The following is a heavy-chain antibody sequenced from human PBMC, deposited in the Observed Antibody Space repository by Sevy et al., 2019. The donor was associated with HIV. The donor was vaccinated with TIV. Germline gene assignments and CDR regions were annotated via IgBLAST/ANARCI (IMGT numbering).Heavy chain of an antibody. V-gene: IGHV6-1*01. CDR1: GDSVSSNSAA. CDR3: DRYRSGYYWYFDL. J-gene: IGHJ2*01. D-gene: IGHD6-19*01. CDR2: TYYSSKWYS. Sequence: SQTLSLTCAISGDSVSSNSAAWTWIRQSPSRGLEWLGRTYYSSKWYSDYADSVKRRLTITPDTSKNQISLQLHSVTPEDTAVYYCDRYRSGYYWYFDLWGRGTLVTVSS.